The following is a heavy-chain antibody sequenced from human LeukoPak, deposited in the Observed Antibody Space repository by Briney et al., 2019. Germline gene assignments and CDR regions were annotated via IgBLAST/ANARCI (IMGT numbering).Heavy chain of an antibody. D-gene: IGHD2-15*01. CDR2: INTYNDNT. V-gene: IGHV1-18*01. J-gene: IGHJ6*03. CDR1: GYTLISHG. CDR3: ARNPPTPYYYYMDV. Sequence: ASVKVPCKASGYTLISHGISWVRQAPGKGPEWMGWINTYNDNTNYAQEFQGRVTMTTDTSTDTAYMELRSLRSDDTAVYYCARNPPTPYYYYMDVWGKGTTVTVSS.